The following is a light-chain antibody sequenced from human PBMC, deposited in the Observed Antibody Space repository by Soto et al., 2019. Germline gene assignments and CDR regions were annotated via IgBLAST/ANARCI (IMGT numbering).Light chain of an antibody. J-gene: IGKJ4*01. CDR2: GAS. CDR3: HQYGTSPLT. CDR1: QTISDTS. V-gene: IGKV3-20*01. Sequence: PGERATLSCRASQTISDTSLAWYQQKPGQAPRLLIYGASSRATGIPDRFTGSGSATDFTLTISRLEPEDFGIYYCHQYGTSPLTFGGGTKVDIK.